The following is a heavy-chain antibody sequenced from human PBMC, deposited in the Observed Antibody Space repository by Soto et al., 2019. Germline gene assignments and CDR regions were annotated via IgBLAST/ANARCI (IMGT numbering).Heavy chain of an antibody. CDR2: ISTSSAYI. Sequence: GGSLRLSCAASGFTFGSFSMNWVRQAPGKGLEWVSFISTSSAYIYYADSVKGRFTISRDNAKNSLYLQMNSLRAEDTAVYYCARGGSLVGAATTSAFDIWGPGTMVTV. J-gene: IGHJ3*02. CDR3: ARGGSLVGAATTSAFDI. CDR1: GFTFGSFS. D-gene: IGHD2-15*01. V-gene: IGHV3-21*01.